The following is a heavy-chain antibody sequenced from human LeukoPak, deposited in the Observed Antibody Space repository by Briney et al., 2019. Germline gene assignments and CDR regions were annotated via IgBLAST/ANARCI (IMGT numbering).Heavy chain of an antibody. CDR3: AKATVGARKWFDH. J-gene: IGHJ5*02. CDR2: ISGSGGSA. CDR1: GFTFSSYA. Sequence: PGGSLRLSCAASGFTFSSYAMSWVRQAPGKGLEWVSGISGSGGSAYYADSVKGRFTISRDNSKNTLYLQINSLRAEDTAVYYCAKATVGARKWFDHWGQGTLVTVSS. V-gene: IGHV3-23*01. D-gene: IGHD1-26*01.